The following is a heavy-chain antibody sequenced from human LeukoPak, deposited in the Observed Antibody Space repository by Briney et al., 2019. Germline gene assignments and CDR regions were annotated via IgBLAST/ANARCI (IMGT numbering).Heavy chain of an antibody. Sequence: GGALRLSCSTPGFTISSYWMSWVRRAPGRGLEWVANIKQDGSDRYYVDSVKGRFTISRDNTKNSLYLQMNSLRAEDTDVYYGSRESGYCSGGSCYYYGRDDWGQGTTVTVSS. CDR2: IKQDGSDR. D-gene: IGHD2-15*01. CDR1: GFTISSYW. J-gene: IGHJ6*02. CDR3: SRESGYCSGGSCYYYGRDD. V-gene: IGHV3-7*01.